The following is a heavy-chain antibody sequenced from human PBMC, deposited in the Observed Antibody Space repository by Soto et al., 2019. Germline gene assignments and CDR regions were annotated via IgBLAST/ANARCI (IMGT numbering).Heavy chain of an antibody. CDR1: GYTFTSYS. V-gene: IGHV1-3*04. J-gene: IGHJ4*02. D-gene: IGHD5-12*01. CDR2: INTDNGDA. CDR3: ARDQGYVFY. Sequence: ASVKVSCKASGYTFTSYSIHWVRQAAGQGLEWIGWINTDNGDAKYSQKFQGRVTVTRDTSATTAYMEVSSLRSEDTAVYYCARDQGYVFYWGLGTLVTVSS.